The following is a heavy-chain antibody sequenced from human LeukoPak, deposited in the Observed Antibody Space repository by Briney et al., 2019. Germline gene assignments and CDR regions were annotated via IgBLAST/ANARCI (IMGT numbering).Heavy chain of an antibody. CDR3: AREYSSYLFDY. CDR1: GGSISSGSYY. D-gene: IGHD6-6*01. CDR2: IYTSGST. Sequence: SETLSLTCTVSGGSISSGSYYWSWIRQPAGKGLEWIGRIYTSGSTNYNPSLKSRVTISVDTSKNQFSLKLSSVTAADTAVYYCAREYSSYLFDYWGQGTLVTVPS. J-gene: IGHJ4*02. V-gene: IGHV4-61*02.